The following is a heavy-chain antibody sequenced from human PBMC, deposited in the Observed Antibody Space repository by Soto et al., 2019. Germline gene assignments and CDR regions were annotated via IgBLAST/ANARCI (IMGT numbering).Heavy chain of an antibody. Sequence: GGSLRLSCAASGFTFSSYAMSWVRQAPGKGLEWVSAISGSGGSTYYADSVKGRFTISRDNSKNTLYLQMNSLRAEDTAVYYCAKAGRRLSYYYDSSGPGAFDIWGQGTMVTVSS. CDR3: AKAGRRLSYYYDSSGPGAFDI. CDR1: GFTFSSYA. J-gene: IGHJ3*02. CDR2: ISGSGGST. V-gene: IGHV3-23*01. D-gene: IGHD3-22*01.